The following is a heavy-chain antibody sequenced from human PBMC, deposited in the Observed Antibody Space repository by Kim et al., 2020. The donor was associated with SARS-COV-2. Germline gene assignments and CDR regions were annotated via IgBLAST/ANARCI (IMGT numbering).Heavy chain of an antibody. V-gene: IGHV3-33*01. D-gene: IGHD6-13*01. CDR1: GFTFSSYG. CDR3: ARDNSPSLVISSWDSDAFDI. CDR2: IWYDGSNK. Sequence: GGSLRLSCAASGFTFSSYGMHWVRQAPGKGLEWVAVIWYDGSNKYYADSVKGRFTISRDNSKNTLYLQMNSLRAEDTAVYYCARDNSPSLVISSWDSDAFDIWGQGTMVTVSS. J-gene: IGHJ3*02.